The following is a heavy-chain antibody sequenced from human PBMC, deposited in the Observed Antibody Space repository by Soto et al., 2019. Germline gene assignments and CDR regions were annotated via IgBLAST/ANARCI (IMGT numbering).Heavy chain of an antibody. CDR3: ARFSGSYTRGFDY. D-gene: IGHD1-26*01. V-gene: IGHV3-72*01. J-gene: IGHJ4*02. CDR2: SINKANSYST. Sequence: VQLVESGGGLVQPGGSLRLSCAASGFTFSNHSMDWVRQAPGKGLEWVGRSINKANSYSTEYAASRKGRFTISRDETKKSLYLRMNSMKTEDPAVYYCARFSGSYTRGFDYWGQGTLVTVSS. CDR1: GFTFSNHS.